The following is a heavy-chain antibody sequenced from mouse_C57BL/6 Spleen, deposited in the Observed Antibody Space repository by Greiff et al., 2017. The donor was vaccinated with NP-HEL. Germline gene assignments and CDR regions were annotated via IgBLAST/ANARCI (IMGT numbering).Heavy chain of an antibody. V-gene: IGHV3-6*01. D-gene: IGHD1-1*01. CDR1: GYSITSGYY. Sequence: EVQLKESGPGLVKPSQSLSLTCSVTGYSITSGYYWNWIRQFPGNKLEWMGYISYDGSNNYNPSLKNRISITRDTSKNQFFLKLNSVTTEDTATYYCARDYYGRGFAYWGQGTLVTVSA. CDR3: ARDYYGRGFAY. J-gene: IGHJ3*01. CDR2: ISYDGSN.